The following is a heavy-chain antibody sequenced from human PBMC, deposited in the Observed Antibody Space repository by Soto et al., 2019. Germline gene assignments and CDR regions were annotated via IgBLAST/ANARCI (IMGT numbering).Heavy chain of an antibody. CDR3: TKDGRAYYFGSGSYH. Sequence: GGSLRLSCAASGFIFGDYGMHWVRQAPGKGLEWLAVISYDGSHKYYADSMKGRSTISRDNSKKTVYLQMLNLRADDTAVYYCTKDGRAYYFGSGSYHWGQGTQVTASS. V-gene: IGHV3-30*18. D-gene: IGHD3-10*01. CDR1: GFIFGDYG. CDR2: ISYDGSHK. J-gene: IGHJ5*02.